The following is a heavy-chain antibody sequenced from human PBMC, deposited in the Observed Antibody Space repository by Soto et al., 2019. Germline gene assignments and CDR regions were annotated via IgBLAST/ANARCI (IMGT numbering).Heavy chain of an antibody. Sequence: ASVKVSCKASGYTFTSYAIHWVRQAPGQRPEWMGWINAGSGKTKYSQKSQDRVTITRDTSASTVYMEMTSLTSEDTAVYYCARDHENSSGWPYFDCWGQGTLVTVSS. V-gene: IGHV1-3*01. J-gene: IGHJ4*02. CDR2: INAGSGKT. CDR3: ARDHENSSGWPYFDC. D-gene: IGHD6-19*01. CDR1: GYTFTSYA.